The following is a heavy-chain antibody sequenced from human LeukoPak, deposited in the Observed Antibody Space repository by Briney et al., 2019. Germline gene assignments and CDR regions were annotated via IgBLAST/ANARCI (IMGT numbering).Heavy chain of an antibody. CDR2: ISSNGGST. CDR1: GFTFSNYA. V-gene: IGHV3-64*04. CDR3: ARGKASGGYSGYGLDAFDI. Sequence: GGSLRLSCSASGFTFSNYAMHWVRQAPGKGLEYVSSISSNGGSTYYADSVKGRFTISRDNSKNTLYLQMNSLRAEDTAVYYCARGKASGGYSGYGLDAFDIWGQGTMVTVSS. D-gene: IGHD5-12*01. J-gene: IGHJ3*02.